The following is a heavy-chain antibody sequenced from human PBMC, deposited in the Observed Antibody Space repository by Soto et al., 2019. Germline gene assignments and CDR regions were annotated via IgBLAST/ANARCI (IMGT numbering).Heavy chain of an antibody. Sequence: QVQLVQSGAEVKKPGASVKVSCKASGYTFTSYAMHWVRQAPGQRLEWMGWINAGNGNTKYSQKFQGSVTITRDTSASTAYMELSSLRSEDTAVYYCARVVGIAVDDYWGQGTLVTVSS. CDR1: GYTFTSYA. CDR2: INAGNGNT. V-gene: IGHV1-3*01. J-gene: IGHJ4*02. D-gene: IGHD6-19*01. CDR3: ARVVGIAVDDY.